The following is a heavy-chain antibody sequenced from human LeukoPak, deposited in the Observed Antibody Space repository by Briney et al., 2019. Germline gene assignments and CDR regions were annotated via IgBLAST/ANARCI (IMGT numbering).Heavy chain of an antibody. CDR2: IHHSGST. CDR3: ARHPLYCTNGVCRYYYYYMDV. CDR1: GYSISSGYY. Sequence: SETLSLTCAVSGYSISSGYYWGWIRQPPGQGLEWIGRIHHSGSTYFNPSLKSRLTISVDTSKNTFSLNLRSVTAADTAVYYCARHPLYCTNGVCRYYYYYMDVWGKGTTVTVSS. V-gene: IGHV4-38-2*01. J-gene: IGHJ6*03. D-gene: IGHD2-8*01.